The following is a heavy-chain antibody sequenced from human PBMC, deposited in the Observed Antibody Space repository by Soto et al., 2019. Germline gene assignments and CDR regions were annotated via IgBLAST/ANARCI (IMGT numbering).Heavy chain of an antibody. CDR1: GFNFCPAC. D-gene: IGHD4-17*01. CDR3: ANIHYGSLTY. CDR2: ISGGSDYT. Sequence: GGPLRLSCAASGFNFCPACMIWMRQAPGKRLEWVSFISGGSDYTNYADSVRGRFTISRDNDKSSLYLQMNSLRVDDTAVYYCANIHYGSLTYWGQGALVTVSS. J-gene: IGHJ4*02. V-gene: IGHV3-11*06.